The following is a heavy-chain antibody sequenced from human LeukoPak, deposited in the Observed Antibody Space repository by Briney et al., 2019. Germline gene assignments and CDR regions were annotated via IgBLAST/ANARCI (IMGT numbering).Heavy chain of an antibody. Sequence: PGGSLRLSCAASGFSFNTYGMTWVRQAPGKGLERVSGSGSGGTTYFADSVKGRFTISRDNSKNTLYLQMNSLRAEDTAVYYCAKDLGTGYALDYWGQGTLVTVSS. CDR1: GFSFNTYG. D-gene: IGHD5-12*01. CDR2: SGSGGTT. V-gene: IGHV3-23*01. CDR3: AKDLGTGYALDY. J-gene: IGHJ4*02.